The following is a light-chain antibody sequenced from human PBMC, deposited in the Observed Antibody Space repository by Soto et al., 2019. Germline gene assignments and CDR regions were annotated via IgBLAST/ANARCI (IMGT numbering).Light chain of an antibody. V-gene: IGKV1-12*01. CDR1: QGISSW. Sequence: DIQMTQSPSSVSASVGETGTITCRASQGISSWLAWYQQKPVQAPKLLIYAASSLQSGLPARFSGSGSGTDFTLTISSLQPEDFAIYYCQQANSFPHTFGQGTKLEIK. CDR3: QQANSFPHT. CDR2: AAS. J-gene: IGKJ2*01.